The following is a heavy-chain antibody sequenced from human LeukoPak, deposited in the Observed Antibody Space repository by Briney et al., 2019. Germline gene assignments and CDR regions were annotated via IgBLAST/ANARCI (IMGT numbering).Heavy chain of an antibody. Sequence: PSETLSLTCAVYGGSFSGYYWSWIRQPPGKGLEWIGEINHSGSTYYNPSLKSRVTISVDTSKNQFSLKLSSVTAADTAVYYCARDMAYVGAFDIWGQGTMVTVSS. V-gene: IGHV4-34*09. CDR1: GGSFSGYY. D-gene: IGHD1-26*01. CDR3: ARDMAYVGAFDI. CDR2: INHSGST. J-gene: IGHJ3*02.